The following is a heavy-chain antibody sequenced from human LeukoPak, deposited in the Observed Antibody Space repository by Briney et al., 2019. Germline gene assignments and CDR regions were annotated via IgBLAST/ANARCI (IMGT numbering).Heavy chain of an antibody. CDR2: IYYSGST. CDR3: ARAIAVAGTRRFDP. CDR1: GGSISSSSYY. Sequence: SETLSLTCTVSGGSISSSSYYWGWIRQPPGKGLEWIGSIYYSGSTYYNLSLKSRVTISVDTSKNQFSLKLSSVTAADTAVYYCARAIAVAGTRRFDPWGQGTLVTVSS. J-gene: IGHJ5*02. V-gene: IGHV4-39*07. D-gene: IGHD6-19*01.